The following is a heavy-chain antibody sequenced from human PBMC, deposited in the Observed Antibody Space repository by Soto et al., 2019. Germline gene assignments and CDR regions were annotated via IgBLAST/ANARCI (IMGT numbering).Heavy chain of an antibody. CDR2: IYYSGST. V-gene: IGHV4-39*01. CDR3: ARQVIAARLYYYGMDV. D-gene: IGHD6-6*01. CDR1: GGSISNSSYY. J-gene: IGHJ6*02. Sequence: SETLSLTCTVSGGSISNSSYYWGWIRQPPGKGLEWIVSIYYSGSTYYNPSLKSRVTKTVDTSKNQFYLKLSSETAADTTVYYCARQVIAARLYYYGMDVWGQGTTVS.